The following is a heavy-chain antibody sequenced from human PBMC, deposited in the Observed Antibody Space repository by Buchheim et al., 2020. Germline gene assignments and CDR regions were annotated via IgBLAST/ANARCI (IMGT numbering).Heavy chain of an antibody. CDR1: GFTFSSYG. Sequence: QVQLVESGGGVVQPGRSLRLSCAASGFTFSSYGMHWVRQAPGKGLEWVAVISYDGSNKYYADSVKGRFTISRDNSKNTLYLQMNSLRAEDTAVYYCAKDRGIAAWVEYFQHWARAP. J-gene: IGHJ1*01. V-gene: IGHV3-30*18. D-gene: IGHD6-13*01. CDR2: ISYDGSNK. CDR3: AKDRGIAAWVEYFQH.